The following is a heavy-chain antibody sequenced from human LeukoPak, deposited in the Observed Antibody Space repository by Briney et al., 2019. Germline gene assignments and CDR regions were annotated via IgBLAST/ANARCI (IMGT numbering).Heavy chain of an antibody. CDR1: GYTFTGYY. CDR2: INPNSGGT. CDR3: ARGGAAAGLCYYYFMDV. V-gene: IGHV1-2*02. Sequence: ASVKVSCKASGYTFTGYYMHWVRQAPRQGLEWMGWINPNSGGTNYAQKFQGRVTMTRDTSISTAYMELSRLRSDDTAVYYCARGGAAAGLCYYYFMDVWGKGTTVTVSS. D-gene: IGHD6-13*01. J-gene: IGHJ6*03.